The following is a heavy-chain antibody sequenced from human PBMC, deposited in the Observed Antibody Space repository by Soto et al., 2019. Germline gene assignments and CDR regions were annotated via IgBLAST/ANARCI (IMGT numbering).Heavy chain of an antibody. CDR2: ISWDGGST. CDR1: GFTFDDYT. J-gene: IGHJ4*02. D-gene: IGHD6-6*01. V-gene: IGHV3-43*01. CDR3: AKDTGWPRIDNRAPSMAGLSLIDY. Sequence: GGSLRLSCAASGFTFDDYTMHWVRQAPGKGLEWVSLISWDGGSTYDANSVKGRFTISRDNRKNSLYLQMNSLRTEDTALFYRAKDTGWPRIDNRAPSMAGLSLIDYWGQGTLVTVSS.